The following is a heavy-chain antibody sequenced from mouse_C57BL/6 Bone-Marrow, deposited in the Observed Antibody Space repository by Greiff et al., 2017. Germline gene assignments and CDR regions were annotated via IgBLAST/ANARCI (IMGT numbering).Heavy chain of an antibody. CDR1: GYTFTSYW. V-gene: IGHV1-50*01. Sequence: QVQLQQPGAELVKPGASVKLSCKASGYTFTSYWMQWVKQRPGQGLEWIGEIDPSDSYINYNQTFKGKATLTVDTSSSTAYMQLSSLTSEDSAVYYCARITTVGFDYWGQGTTLTVSS. CDR3: ARITTVGFDY. J-gene: IGHJ2*01. D-gene: IGHD1-1*01. CDR2: IDPSDSYI.